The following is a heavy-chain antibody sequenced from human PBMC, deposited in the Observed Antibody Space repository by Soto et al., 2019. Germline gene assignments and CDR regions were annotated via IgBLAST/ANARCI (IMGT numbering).Heavy chain of an antibody. CDR1: GYSFTSYW. CDR3: ARLRTYYDFWSGYGDYYYYGMDV. D-gene: IGHD3-3*01. J-gene: IGHJ6*02. CDR2: IYPGDSDT. V-gene: IGHV5-51*01. Sequence: LGESLKISCKGSGYSFTSYWIGWVRQMPGKGLEWMGIIYPGDSDTRYSPSFQGQVTISADKSISTAYLQWSSLKASDTAMYYCARLRTYYDFWSGYGDYYYYGMDVWGQGTTVTVSS.